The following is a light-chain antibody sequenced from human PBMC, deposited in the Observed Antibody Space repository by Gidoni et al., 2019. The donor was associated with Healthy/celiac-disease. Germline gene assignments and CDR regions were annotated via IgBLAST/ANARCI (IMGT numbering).Light chain of an antibody. CDR1: SSNIGAGYD. V-gene: IGLV1-40*01. Sequence: QSVLTQPPSVSAAPGQRVTISCTGSSSNIGAGYDVHGYQQLPGTAPKLLIYGNSNRPSGVPDRFSGSKSGTSASLAITGLQTEDEADYYCQSYDSSLSGYVVFGGGTKLTVL. J-gene: IGLJ2*01. CDR2: GNS. CDR3: QSYDSSLSGYVV.